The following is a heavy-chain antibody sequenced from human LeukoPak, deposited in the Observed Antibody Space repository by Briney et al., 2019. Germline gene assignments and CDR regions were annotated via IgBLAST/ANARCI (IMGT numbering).Heavy chain of an antibody. Sequence: GGSLRLSCAASGFTFSSYWMHWVRQAPGKGLVWVSRINSDGSSTSYADSVKGRFTISRDNAKNSLYLQMNSLRAEDMALYYCAKGGGGRLIYYYYMDVWGKGTTVTVSS. CDR3: AKGGGGRLIYYYYMDV. CDR1: GFTFSSYW. CDR2: INSDGSST. D-gene: IGHD3-16*01. J-gene: IGHJ6*03. V-gene: IGHV3-74*01.